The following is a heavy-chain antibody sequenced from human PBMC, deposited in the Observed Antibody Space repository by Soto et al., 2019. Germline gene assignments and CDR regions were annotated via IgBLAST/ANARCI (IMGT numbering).Heavy chain of an antibody. CDR3: ARDALGRHDSGY. Sequence: PSETLSLTCTVSGGSISSGGYYWSWIRQHPGKGLEWIGYIYYSGSTYYNPSLKSRVTISVDTSKNQFSLKLSSVTAADTAVYYCARDALGRHDSGYWGQGTLVTVSS. CDR1: GGSISSGGYY. V-gene: IGHV4-31*03. J-gene: IGHJ4*02. D-gene: IGHD3-22*01. CDR2: IYYSGST.